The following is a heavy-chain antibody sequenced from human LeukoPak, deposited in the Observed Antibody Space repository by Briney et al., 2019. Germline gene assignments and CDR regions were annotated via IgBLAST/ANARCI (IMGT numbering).Heavy chain of an antibody. J-gene: IGHJ4*02. V-gene: IGHV4-34*01. D-gene: IGHD3-22*01. CDR3: ARGRPRLLLPPRFDY. CDR2: INHSGST. CDR1: GGSFSGYY. Sequence: PSETLSLTCAVYGGSFSGYYWSWIRQPPGKGLEWIGEINHSGSTNYNPSLKSRVTISVDTSKNQFSLKLSSVTAADTAVYYCARGRPRLLLPPRFDYWGQGTLVTVSS.